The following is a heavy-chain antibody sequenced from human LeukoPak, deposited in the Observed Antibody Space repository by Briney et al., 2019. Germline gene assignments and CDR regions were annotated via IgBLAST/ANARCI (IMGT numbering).Heavy chain of an antibody. V-gene: IGHV3-23*01. Sequence: GGSLRLSCAASGFTFSSYAMSWVRQAPGKGLEWVSGISGSGGSTNYADSVKGRFTISRDNSKNTLYLQMNSLRAEDTAVYYCAKERYSYGYLRDAFDFWGQGTMVTVSS. J-gene: IGHJ3*01. D-gene: IGHD5-18*01. CDR3: AKERYSYGYLRDAFDF. CDR1: GFTFSSYA. CDR2: ISGSGGST.